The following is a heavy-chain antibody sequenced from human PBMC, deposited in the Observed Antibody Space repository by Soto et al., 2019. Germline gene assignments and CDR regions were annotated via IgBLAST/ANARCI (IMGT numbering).Heavy chain of an antibody. D-gene: IGHD3-3*02. CDR3: AREGDDRHFFFDS. V-gene: IGHV4-4*07. CDR1: GRSMISYY. CDR2: IYTGGNT. Sequence: SETLSLTCNVSGRSMISYYWSWIRQPAGKGLEWIGRIYTGGNTNYNPSLESRVTMSVDTSKSQFSPSLTSVTAADTAVYYCAREGDDRHFFFDSWGQGTLVTVSS. J-gene: IGHJ4*02.